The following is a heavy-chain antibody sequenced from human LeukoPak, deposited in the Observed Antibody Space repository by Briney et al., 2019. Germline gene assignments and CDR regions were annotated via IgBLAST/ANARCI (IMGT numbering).Heavy chain of an antibody. CDR3: ATGFNAASHDGY. V-gene: IGHV3-72*01. J-gene: IGHJ4*02. CDR1: GFIFSDHY. CDR2: AKNKVNSYTT. Sequence: GGSLRLSCAASGFIFSDHYMDWVRQAPGKGLEWIGRAKNKVNSYTTLYAASVEGRFTISRDDSKNSLYLQMNSLRTEDTAVYYCATGFNAASHDGYWGQGTLVTVSA.